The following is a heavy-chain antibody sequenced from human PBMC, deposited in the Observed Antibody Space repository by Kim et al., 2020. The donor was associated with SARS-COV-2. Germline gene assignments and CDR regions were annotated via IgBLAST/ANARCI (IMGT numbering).Heavy chain of an antibody. CDR1: GFTFSNNG. Sequence: GGSLRLSCAASGFTFSNNGMHWVRQAPGKGLEWVTMISHDGSSKQYIDPVRGRFTISRDISKNTLYLQMDSLRYEDTAVYYCAKDWGSSGWYNWFNPWCQETLVTVTT. J-gene: IGHJ5*02. CDR2: ISHDGSSK. CDR3: AKDWGSSGWYNWFNP. D-gene: IGHD6-19*01. V-gene: IGHV3-30*18.